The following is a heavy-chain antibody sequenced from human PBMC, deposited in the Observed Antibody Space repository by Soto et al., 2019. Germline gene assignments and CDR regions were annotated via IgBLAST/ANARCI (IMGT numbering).Heavy chain of an antibody. D-gene: IGHD5-12*01. J-gene: IGHJ4*02. CDR1: GFTFSSCA. Sequence: PGGSLRLSCAASGFTFSSCAMSWVRQAPGKGLEWVSGLSGSAGTTYYADSVKGRFTISRDNSKNTLYLQMNSLRAEDTAVYYCAKDLTEEMARIFGYWGQGTLVTVSS. CDR2: LSGSAGTT. V-gene: IGHV3-23*01. CDR3: AKDLTEEMARIFGY.